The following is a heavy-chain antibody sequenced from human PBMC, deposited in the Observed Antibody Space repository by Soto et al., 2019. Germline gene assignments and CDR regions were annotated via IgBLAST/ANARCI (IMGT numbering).Heavy chain of an antibody. CDR2: IFPGDSDI. V-gene: IGHV5-51*01. CDR3: TRSPLIYCSTSTCPFDF. D-gene: IGHD2-2*01. J-gene: IGHJ4*02. Sequence: PGESLKISCKVSGYSFTNYWIGWVRQMPGKGLEWMGIIFPGDSDIRYSPSFQGQVTISADKSASTAYLQWSSLKASDSAMYYCTRSPLIYCSTSTCPFDFWGQGTLVTVSS. CDR1: GYSFTNYW.